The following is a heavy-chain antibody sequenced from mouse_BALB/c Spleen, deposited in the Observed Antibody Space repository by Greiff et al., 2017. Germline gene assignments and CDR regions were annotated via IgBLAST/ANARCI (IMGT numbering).Heavy chain of an antibody. Sequence: EVQVVESGTVLARPGASVKMSCKASGYTFTSYWMHWVKQRPGQGLEWIGAIYPGNSDTSYNQKFKGKAKLTAVTSTSTAYMELSSLTNEDSAVYYCTTYDYDVWFAYWGQGTLVTVSA. CDR1: GYTFTSYW. CDR2: IYPGNSDT. D-gene: IGHD2-4*01. J-gene: IGHJ3*01. V-gene: IGHV1-5*01. CDR3: TTYDYDVWFAY.